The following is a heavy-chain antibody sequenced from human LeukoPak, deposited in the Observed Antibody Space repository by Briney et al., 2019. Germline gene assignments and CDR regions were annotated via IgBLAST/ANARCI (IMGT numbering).Heavy chain of an antibody. J-gene: IGHJ2*01. CDR3: ASGRHTSRSYSYSYFDL. Sequence: VKLFCVISGVTFSSYAISWVRHAPGPALECQGGHPPMFGTANYGQMFQGRVTITTDEATSTAYIDPRSLRPEDTAVYYCASGRHTSRSYSYSYFDLWGRGTLVTVFS. D-gene: IGHD1-26*01. CDR2: HPPMFGTA. CDR1: GVTFSSYA. V-gene: IGHV1-69*05.